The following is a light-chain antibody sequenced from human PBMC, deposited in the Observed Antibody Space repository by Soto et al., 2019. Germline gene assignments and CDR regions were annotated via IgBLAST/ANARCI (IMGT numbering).Light chain of an antibody. CDR2: GVS. V-gene: IGKV3-20*01. CDR3: QQYGNSPWT. Sequence: TLSCRASQSVSSYLAWYQQKPGQAPRLLIHGVSSRATGIPDRFSGSGSGTDFTLTISRLEPEDFAVYYCQQYGNSPWTFGQGTKVDIK. J-gene: IGKJ1*01. CDR1: QSVSSY.